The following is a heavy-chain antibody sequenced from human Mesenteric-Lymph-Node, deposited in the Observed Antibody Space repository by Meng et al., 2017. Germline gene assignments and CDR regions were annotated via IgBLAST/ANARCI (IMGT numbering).Heavy chain of an antibody. Sequence: ASVKVSCKASGYAFGSLAVNWVRQAPGQGLEWMGWINTNTGNPTYAQGFTGRFVFSSDTSVSTAYLQISSLKAEDTAVYYCARDLSVAGTGVVFDYWGQGTLVTVSS. CDR2: INTNTGNP. J-gene: IGHJ4*02. D-gene: IGHD6-19*01. CDR3: ARDLSVAGTGVVFDY. CDR1: GYAFGSLA. V-gene: IGHV7-4-1*02.